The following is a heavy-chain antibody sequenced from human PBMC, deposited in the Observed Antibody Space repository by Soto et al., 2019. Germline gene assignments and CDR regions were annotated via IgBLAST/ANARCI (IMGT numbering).Heavy chain of an antibody. V-gene: IGHV4-61*01. Sequence: QVQLQESGPGLVKPSDTLSLTCSVSGGSVSSHLYYWGWIRQPPGNGLEWIANVYYNGSTNYNPSLKSRVTISLDTSKNQFSLKLSSVTAADTAVYYCVRVDYGDYPWFDPWGQGTPVTVSS. D-gene: IGHD4-17*01. CDR1: GGSVSSHLYY. CDR3: VRVDYGDYPWFDP. J-gene: IGHJ5*02. CDR2: VYYNGST.